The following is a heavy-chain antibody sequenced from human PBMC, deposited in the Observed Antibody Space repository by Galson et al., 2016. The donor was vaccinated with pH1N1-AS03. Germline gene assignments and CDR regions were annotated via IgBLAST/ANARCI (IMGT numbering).Heavy chain of an antibody. CDR2: INTDSGVT. Sequence: SVKVSCKASGYIFTGFYVHWVRQAPGQGLEWMGWINTDSGVTNYAQKFEAWVTMTRDTSVSTAYMELYGLKSDDTALYFSAREVDLMTTSDAFDIWGPGTMVTVSS. V-gene: IGHV1-2*04. CDR3: AREVDLMTTSDAFDI. CDR1: GYIFTGFY. D-gene: IGHD1-1*01. J-gene: IGHJ3*02.